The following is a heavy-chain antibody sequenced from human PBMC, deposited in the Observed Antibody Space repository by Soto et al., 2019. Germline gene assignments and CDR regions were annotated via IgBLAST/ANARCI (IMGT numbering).Heavy chain of an antibody. CDR3: AREEAAYYDILTGYYMWSDAFDI. Sequence: SQTLSLTCAISGDSVSSNSAAWNWIRQSPSRGLEWLGRTYYRSKWYNDYAVSVKSRITINPDTSKNQFSLQLNSVTPEDTAVYYCAREEAAYYDILTGYYMWSDAFDIWGQATMVT. V-gene: IGHV6-1*01. CDR2: TYYRSKWYN. J-gene: IGHJ3*02. CDR1: GDSVSSNSAA. D-gene: IGHD3-9*01.